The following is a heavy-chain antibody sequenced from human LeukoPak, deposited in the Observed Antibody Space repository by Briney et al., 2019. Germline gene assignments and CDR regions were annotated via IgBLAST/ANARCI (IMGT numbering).Heavy chain of an antibody. V-gene: IGHV1-69*01. CDR3: ARIRDGYNDAYDI. CDR2: IIPIFGTA. CDR1: GGTFSSYA. Sequence: SVTVSCKASGGTFSSYAISWVRQAPGQGLEWMGGIIPIFGTANYAQKFQGRVTITADESTSTAYMELSSLRSEDTAIYYCARIRDGYNDAYDIWGQGTVVTVPS. D-gene: IGHD5-24*01. J-gene: IGHJ3*02.